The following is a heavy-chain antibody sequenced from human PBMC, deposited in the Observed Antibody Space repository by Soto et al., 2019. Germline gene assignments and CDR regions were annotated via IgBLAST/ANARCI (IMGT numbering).Heavy chain of an antibody. CDR2: IFYTGST. V-gene: IGHV4-30-4*02. J-gene: IGHJ4*02. Sequence: SDTLSLTCSVSGGTINSGDYFWSWIRQPPGKGLEWIGSIFYTGSTYYSPSLKSRASMSMDTSKNLSSLRLRSLTAADTAVYFCARVKATLYRHYYFDYWGQGTPVTVSS. CDR3: ARVKATLYRHYYFDY. CDR1: GGTINSGDYF. D-gene: IGHD5-12*01.